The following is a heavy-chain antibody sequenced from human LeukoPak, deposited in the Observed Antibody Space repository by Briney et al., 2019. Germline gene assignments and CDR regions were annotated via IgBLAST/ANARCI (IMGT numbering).Heavy chain of an antibody. CDR1: GGSISSSSYY. CDR3: ARHEGIVVVPAARLGNWFDP. Sequence: PSETLSLTCTVSGGSISSSSYYWGWIRQPPGKGLEWIGSIYYSGSTYYNPSLKSRVTISVDTSKNQFSLKLSSVTAADTAVYYCARHEGIVVVPAARLGNWFDPWGQGTLVTVSS. J-gene: IGHJ5*02. CDR2: IYYSGST. D-gene: IGHD2-2*01. V-gene: IGHV4-39*01.